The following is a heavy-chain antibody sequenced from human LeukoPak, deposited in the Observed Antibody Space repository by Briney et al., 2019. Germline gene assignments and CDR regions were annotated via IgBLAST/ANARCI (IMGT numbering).Heavy chain of an antibody. V-gene: IGHV3-23*01. CDR3: ACDYLLDY. CDR1: GFTFSSYA. D-gene: IGHD5-12*01. CDR2: ISGNGSST. Sequence: GGSLRLSCAASGFTFSSYAMNWVRQAPGKGLEWVSGISGNGSSTYYADSVKGRFTISRDNAENTLYLQMNSLRAEDTAVYYCACDYLLDYWGQGTLVTVSS. J-gene: IGHJ4*02.